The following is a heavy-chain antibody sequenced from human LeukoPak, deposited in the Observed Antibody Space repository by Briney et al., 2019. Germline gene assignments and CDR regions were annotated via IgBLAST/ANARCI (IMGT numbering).Heavy chain of an antibody. Sequence: ASVKVSCKASGYTFTGYYMHWVRQAPGQGLEWMGWMNPYSGGTNYAQKFQGRVTMTRDTSISTAYMELSRLRSDDTAVYYCARDLARAYGSGSDYWGQGTLVTVSS. CDR2: MNPYSGGT. CDR3: ARDLARAYGSGSDY. CDR1: GYTFTGYY. V-gene: IGHV1-2*02. J-gene: IGHJ4*02. D-gene: IGHD3-10*01.